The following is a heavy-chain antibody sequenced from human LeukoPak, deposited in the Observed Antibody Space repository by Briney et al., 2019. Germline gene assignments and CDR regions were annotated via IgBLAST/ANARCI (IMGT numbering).Heavy chain of an antibody. CDR1: GFTFSSYS. D-gene: IGHD2-21*01. Sequence: GGSLRLSCAASGFTFSSYSMNWVRQAPGKGLEWVSSISSSSSYIYYADSVKGRFTISRDNAKNSLYLQMNSLRAEDTAVYYCARLLGVIPFDYWGQGTLVTVSS. J-gene: IGHJ4*02. V-gene: IGHV3-21*01. CDR2: ISSSSSYI. CDR3: ARLLGVIPFDY.